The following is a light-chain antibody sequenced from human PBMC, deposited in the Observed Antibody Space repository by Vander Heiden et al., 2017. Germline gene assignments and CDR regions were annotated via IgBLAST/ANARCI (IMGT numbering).Light chain of an antibody. J-gene: IGKJ5*01. CDR3: QQRSNWPIT. CDR1: QRVSSY. Sequence: IVLTQSPATLSLSPGERVTLSCRASQRVSSYLAWYQQKPGQAPRLLIYDASNRATGIPARFSGSGSGTDFTLTISSLEPEDFAVYYCQQRSNWPITFGQGTRLEIK. CDR2: DAS. V-gene: IGKV3-11*01.